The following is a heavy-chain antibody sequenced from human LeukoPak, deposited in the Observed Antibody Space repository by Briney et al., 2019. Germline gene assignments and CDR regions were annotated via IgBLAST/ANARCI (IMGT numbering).Heavy chain of an antibody. D-gene: IGHD3-22*01. CDR2: FDPEDGET. CDR3: ATSPSPYYYDSSGYYYD. J-gene: IGHJ4*02. V-gene: IGHV1-24*01. Sequence: ASVKVSCKVSGYTLTELSMHWVRQAPGKGLEWMGGFDPEDGETIYAQKYQGRVTMTEDTSTDTAYMELSSLRSEDTAVYYCATSPSPYYYDSSGYYYDWGQGTLVTVSS. CDR1: GYTLTELS.